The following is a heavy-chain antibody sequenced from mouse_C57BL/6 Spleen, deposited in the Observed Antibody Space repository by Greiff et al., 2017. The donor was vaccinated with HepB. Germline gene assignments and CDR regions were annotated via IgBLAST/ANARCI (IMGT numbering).Heavy chain of an antibody. Sequence: VQLVESGPGLVQPSQSLSITCTVSGFSLTSYGVHWVRQSPGKGLEWLGVIWSGGSTDYNAAFISRLSISKDNSKSQVFFKMNSLQADDTAIYYCARNPHYYGSSYLDYWGQGTTLTVSS. CDR3: ARNPHYYGSSYLDY. CDR1: GFSLTSYG. V-gene: IGHV2-2*01. D-gene: IGHD1-1*01. CDR2: IWSGGST. J-gene: IGHJ2*01.